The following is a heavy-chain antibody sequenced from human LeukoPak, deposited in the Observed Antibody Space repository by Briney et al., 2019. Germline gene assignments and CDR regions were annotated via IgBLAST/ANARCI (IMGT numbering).Heavy chain of an antibody. CDR1: GGSISSSSYY. J-gene: IGHJ6*03. D-gene: IGHD2-8*01. V-gene: IGHV4-39*07. Sequence: SETLSLTCTVSGGSISSSSYYWGWIRQPPGKGLEWIGSIYYSGSTYYNPSLKSRVTISVDTSKNQFSLKLSSVTAADTAVYYCARAHPVYAIYYYYYYMDVWGKGTTVTVSS. CDR2: IYYSGST. CDR3: ARAHPVYAIYYYYYYMDV.